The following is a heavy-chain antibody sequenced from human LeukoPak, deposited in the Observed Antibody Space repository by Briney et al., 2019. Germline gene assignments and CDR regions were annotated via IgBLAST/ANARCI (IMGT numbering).Heavy chain of an antibody. V-gene: IGHV4-31*03. CDR2: IYYSGST. CDR1: GGSISSGGYY. CDR3: ARAPWNDYYYYYGMDV. J-gene: IGHJ6*02. D-gene: IGHD1-1*01. Sequence: SETLSLTCTVPGGSISSGGYYWSWIRQHPGKGLEWIGYIYYSGSTYYNPSLKSRVTISVDTSKNQFSLKLSSVTAADTAVYYCARAPWNDYYYYYGMDVWGQGTTVTVSS.